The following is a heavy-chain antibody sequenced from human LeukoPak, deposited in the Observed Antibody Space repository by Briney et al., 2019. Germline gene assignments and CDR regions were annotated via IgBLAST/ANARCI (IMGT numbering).Heavy chain of an antibody. CDR1: GFTFSSYT. Sequence: GGSLRLSCAASGFTFSSYTIHWARQAPGKGLEWVAVISYDGSNKYYADSVKVRFTISRDNSKNTLFLQMNGLRAEDTAVYYCARDKEYYDFWSGYFDCWGQGTLVTVSS. CDR3: ARDKEYYDFWSGYFDC. CDR2: ISYDGSNK. D-gene: IGHD3-3*01. J-gene: IGHJ4*02. V-gene: IGHV3-30-3*01.